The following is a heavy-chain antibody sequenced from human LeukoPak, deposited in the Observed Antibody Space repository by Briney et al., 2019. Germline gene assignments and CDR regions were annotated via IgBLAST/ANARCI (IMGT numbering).Heavy chain of an antibody. CDR2: IIGSVPST. CDR3: AKGGYDYVEVGYFDY. Sequence: GGSLRLSCAASGFTFANYAMSWVRQTPGKGLEWVSHIIGSVPSTFYAESVKGRSTISRDNSKNTLYLQMNSLRADDTAVYYCAKGGYDYVEVGYFDYWGQGALVTVSS. V-gene: IGHV3-23*01. CDR1: GFTFANYA. D-gene: IGHD5-12*01. J-gene: IGHJ4*02.